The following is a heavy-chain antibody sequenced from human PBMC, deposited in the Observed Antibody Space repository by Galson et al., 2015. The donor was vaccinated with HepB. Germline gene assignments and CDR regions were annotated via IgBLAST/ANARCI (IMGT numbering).Heavy chain of an antibody. J-gene: IGHJ1*01. Sequence: SLRLSCATSGFNFSLSWIHWVRQPQGQGLAWVSRINTDGTTRDYADFAKGRFTVSRDNPRGTAYLQMDSLRVEDTATYYCTFLLNAWGQGTLVTVSS. CDR2: INTDGTTR. CDR3: TFLLNA. D-gene: IGHD2/OR15-2a*01. V-gene: IGHV3-74*01. CDR1: GFNFSLSW.